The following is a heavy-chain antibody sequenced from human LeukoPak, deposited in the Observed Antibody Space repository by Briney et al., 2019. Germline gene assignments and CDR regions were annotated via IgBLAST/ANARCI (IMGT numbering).Heavy chain of an antibody. CDR2: IYYSGNT. Sequence: SETLSLTCTVSGDSISSYFWNWIRQPPGKGLEWIGYIYYSGNTNYNPSLKSRVTISVDTSKNQFSLKLSSVTAADTAVYYCARLKAYYDILTGFPPSNYFDYWGQGTLVTVSS. J-gene: IGHJ4*02. CDR3: ARLKAYYDILTGFPPSNYFDY. CDR1: GDSISSYF. V-gene: IGHV4-59*08. D-gene: IGHD3-9*01.